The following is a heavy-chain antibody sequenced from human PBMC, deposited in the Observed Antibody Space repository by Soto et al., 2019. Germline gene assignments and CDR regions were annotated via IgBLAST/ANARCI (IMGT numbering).Heavy chain of an antibody. CDR1: GFTFDDYA. CDR3: AKDGYNYGFYNMDV. CDR2: ISWNSGNI. D-gene: IGHD5-18*01. V-gene: IGHV3-9*01. Sequence: EVQLVESGGGLVQPGRSLRLSCAASGFTFDDYAMHWVRQAPGKGLEWVSGISWNSGNIGYADSVKGRFTISRDNAKNSLYLQMNSLRAQDTAFYYCAKDGYNYGFYNMDVWGKGTTVTVSS. J-gene: IGHJ6*03.